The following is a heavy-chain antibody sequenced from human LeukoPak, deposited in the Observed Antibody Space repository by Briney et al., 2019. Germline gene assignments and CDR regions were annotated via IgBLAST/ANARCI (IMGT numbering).Heavy chain of an antibody. CDR3: ARDGHCSGGSCYSVAFDY. J-gene: IGHJ4*02. V-gene: IGHV1-69*06. CDR1: GYTFTSYG. CDR2: IIPIFGTA. Sequence: GASVKVSRKASGYTFTSYGISWLRQAPGQGLEWMGGIIPIFGTANYAQKFQGRVTITADKSTSTAYMELSSLRSEDTAVYYCARDGHCSGGSCYSVAFDYWGQGTLVTVSS. D-gene: IGHD2-15*01.